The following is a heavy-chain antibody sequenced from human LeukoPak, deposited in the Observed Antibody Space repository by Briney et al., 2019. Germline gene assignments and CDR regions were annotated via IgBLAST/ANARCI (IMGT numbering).Heavy chain of an antibody. V-gene: IGHV3-7*01. CDR1: GFTFSSYW. CDR2: IKQDGSEK. CDR3: ARDRSYYDSSGYYPFDY. D-gene: IGHD3-22*01. Sequence: GGSLRLSCAASGFTFSSYWMSWVRQAPGRGLEWVADIKQDGSEKYYVDSVKGRFTISRDNAKNSLYLQMNSLRAEDTAVYYCARDRSYYDSSGYYPFDYWGQGTLVTVSS. J-gene: IGHJ4*02.